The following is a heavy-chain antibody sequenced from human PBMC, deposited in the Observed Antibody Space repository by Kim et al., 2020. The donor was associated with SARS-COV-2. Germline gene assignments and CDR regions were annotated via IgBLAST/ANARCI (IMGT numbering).Heavy chain of an antibody. V-gene: IGHV3-7*03. CDR1: GFIFSSYW. CDR2: IKQDGNER. CDR3: ARENSGPDWYFDL. Sequence: GGSLRLSCSASGFIFSSYWMSWVRQAPGKGLEWVAKIKQDGNERYYADSVKGRFTISRDNAKNSLDLQMNSLRAEDTALYYCARENSGPDWYFDLWGRGT. J-gene: IGHJ2*01. D-gene: IGHD7-27*01.